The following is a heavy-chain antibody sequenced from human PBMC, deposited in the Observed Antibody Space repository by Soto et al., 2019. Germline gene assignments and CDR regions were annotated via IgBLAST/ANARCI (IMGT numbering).Heavy chain of an antibody. CDR1: GGSISSYY. Sequence: SETLSLTCTVSGGSISSYYWSWIRQPPGKGLEWIGYIYYSGITYYNPSLKSRVTISVDTSKNQFSLKLSSVTAADTAVYYCARAPRGNYGYPSYFDYWGQGTLVTVSS. D-gene: IGHD3-10*01. CDR3: ARAPRGNYGYPSYFDY. J-gene: IGHJ4*02. V-gene: IGHV4-59*01. CDR2: IYYSGIT.